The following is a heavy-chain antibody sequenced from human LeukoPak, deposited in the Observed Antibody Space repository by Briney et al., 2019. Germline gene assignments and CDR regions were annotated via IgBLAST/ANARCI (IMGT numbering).Heavy chain of an antibody. CDR3: ARAVGATTHFDY. J-gene: IGHJ4*02. CDR1: GFTVSSNY. D-gene: IGHD1-26*01. V-gene: IGHV3-53*01. Sequence: GGSLRLSCAASGFTVSSNYMSWVRQAPGKGLEWVSVIYSGGSTYYADSVKGRFTISRDNSKNTLYLQMNSLRAEDTAVYYCARAVGATTHFDYWGQGTLVTVSS. CDR2: IYSGGST.